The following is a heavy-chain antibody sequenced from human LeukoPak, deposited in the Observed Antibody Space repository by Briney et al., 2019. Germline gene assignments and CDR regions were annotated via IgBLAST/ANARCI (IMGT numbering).Heavy chain of an antibody. D-gene: IGHD3-3*01. Sequence: SETLSLTCTVSGGSISSGGYYWSWIRQPPGKGLEWIGYIYHSGSTYYNPSLKSRVTISVDRSKNQFSLKLSSVTAADTAVYYCARDLRFYYMDVWGKGTTVTVSS. CDR1: GGSISSGGYY. CDR3: ARDLRFYYMDV. CDR2: IYHSGST. J-gene: IGHJ6*03. V-gene: IGHV4-30-2*01.